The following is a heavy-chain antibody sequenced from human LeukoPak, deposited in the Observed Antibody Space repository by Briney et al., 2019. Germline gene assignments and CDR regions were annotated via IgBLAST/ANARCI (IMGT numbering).Heavy chain of an antibody. CDR1: GYTFTAYF. CDR3: ARDPGRFARDY. D-gene: IGHD5-24*01. V-gene: IGHV1-2*02. CDR2: INPDNGDT. Sequence: ASVKVSCKASGYTFTAYFIYWVRQAPGQGLEWMGWINPDNGDTNVAQIFQDRVTMTRDTSSITAYIEVNNLRSDDTAVYYCARDPGRFARDYWGQGTLVTVSS. J-gene: IGHJ4*02.